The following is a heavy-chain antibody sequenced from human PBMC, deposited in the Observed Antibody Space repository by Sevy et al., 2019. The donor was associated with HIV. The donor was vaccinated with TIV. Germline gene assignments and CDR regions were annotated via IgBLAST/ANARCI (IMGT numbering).Heavy chain of an antibody. J-gene: IGHJ4*02. V-gene: IGHV3-7*01. CDR3: ARGEYSYYDSSGYYPFDY. Sequence: GGSLRLSCAASGFTFSSYWMSWVRQAPGKGLEWVANLKQDGSEKYYVDSVKGRFTISRDNAKNSPYLQMNSLRAEDTAVYYCARGEYSYYDSSGYYPFDYWGQGTLVTVSS. D-gene: IGHD3-22*01. CDR1: GFTFSSYW. CDR2: LKQDGSEK.